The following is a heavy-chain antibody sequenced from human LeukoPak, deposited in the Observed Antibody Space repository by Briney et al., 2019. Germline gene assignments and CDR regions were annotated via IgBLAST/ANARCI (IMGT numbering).Heavy chain of an antibody. J-gene: IGHJ4*02. D-gene: IGHD2-15*01. CDR3: ARVRYCSGGSCYLTPLDY. CDR1: GFTLNRYS. CDR2: ISSSSSYI. V-gene: IGHV3-21*01. Sequence: GGSLRLSCAASGFTLNRYSMNWVRQAPGKGLEWVSSISSSSSYIYYADSVKGRFTISRDNAKNSLYLQMNSLRAEDTAVYYCARVRYCSGGSCYLTPLDYWGQGTLVTVSS.